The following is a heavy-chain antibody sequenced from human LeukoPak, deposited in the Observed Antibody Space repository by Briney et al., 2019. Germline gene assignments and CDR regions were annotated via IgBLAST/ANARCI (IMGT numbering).Heavy chain of an antibody. Sequence: SETLSLTCTVSGGSISSYYWSWIRQPPGKGLEWIGYIYYSGSTNYNPSLKSRVTISVDTSKNQFSLKLSSVTAADTAVYYCARRTYSSGYDYGGQGTLVTVSS. J-gene: IGHJ4*02. V-gene: IGHV4-59*08. CDR1: GGSISSYY. CDR2: IYYSGST. CDR3: ARRTYSSGYDY. D-gene: IGHD6-19*01.